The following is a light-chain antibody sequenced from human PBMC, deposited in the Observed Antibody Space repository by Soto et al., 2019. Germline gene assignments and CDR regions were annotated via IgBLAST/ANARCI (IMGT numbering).Light chain of an antibody. Sequence: EIVMTQSPATLSVSPGERATLSRRASQSVSSNLPWYQQKPGQAPKVLIYRASSRATGIPDRFSGSGSGTDFTLTISRLEPEDFAVYYCQQYGSSPLTFGGGTKVDIK. J-gene: IGKJ4*01. CDR1: QSVSSN. CDR2: RAS. CDR3: QQYGSSPLT. V-gene: IGKV3-20*01.